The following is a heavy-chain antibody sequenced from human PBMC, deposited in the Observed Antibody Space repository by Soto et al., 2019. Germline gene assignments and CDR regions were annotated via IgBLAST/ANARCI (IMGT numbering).Heavy chain of an antibody. V-gene: IGHV4-59*08. CDR3: LTAILTGRYGMDV. J-gene: IGHJ6*02. Sequence: PSETLSLTCTVSGDSISGYYWSWIRQPPGKGLEWIGYIYYSGSTNYNPSLRSRVTIFLDTSKNQFSLKLSSVTAADTAVYYCLTAILTGRYGMDVWGQVNTVTVSS. CDR1: GDSISGYY. D-gene: IGHD3-9*01. CDR2: IYYSGST.